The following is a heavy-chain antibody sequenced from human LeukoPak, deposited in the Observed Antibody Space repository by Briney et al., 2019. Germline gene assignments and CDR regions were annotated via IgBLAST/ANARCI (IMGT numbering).Heavy chain of an antibody. CDR3: ARAAPDGYGGNLCDS. CDR2: ISSTSTYI. CDR1: GFTFSSYQ. J-gene: IGHJ4*02. D-gene: IGHD4-23*01. Sequence: MSRGSLRLSCAASGFTFSSYQMNWVRQAAGKGLEWVSSISSTSTYIHYAESVKGRFTISRDNARNSLYLPVNNLRAEDTAVYYCARAAPDGYGGNLCDSWGQGSLVTVSS. V-gene: IGHV3-21*01.